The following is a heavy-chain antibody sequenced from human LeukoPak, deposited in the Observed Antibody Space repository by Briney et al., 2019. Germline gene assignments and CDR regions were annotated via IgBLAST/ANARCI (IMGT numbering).Heavy chain of an antibody. CDR3: ARGGYCSSTSCYGVFDP. CDR1: GGSFSGYY. V-gene: IGHV4-34*01. D-gene: IGHD2-2*01. J-gene: IGHJ5*02. CDR2: INHSGST. Sequence: SETLSLTCAVYGGSFSGYYWSWIRQPPGKGLEWIGEINHSGSTNYNPSLKSRVTISVDTSKNQFSLKLSSVTAADTAVYYCARGGYCSSTSCYGVFDPWGQGTLVTVSS.